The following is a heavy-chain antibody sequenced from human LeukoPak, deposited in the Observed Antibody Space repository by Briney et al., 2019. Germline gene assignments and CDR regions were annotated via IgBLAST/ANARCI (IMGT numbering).Heavy chain of an antibody. V-gene: IGHV5-51*01. J-gene: IGHJ6*03. CDR1: GYSFTSYW. D-gene: IGHD4/OR15-4a*01. CDR3: ARYGELPPSYYYYYMDV. Sequence: GASLQISCKGSGYSFTSYWIGWVRQMPGKGLEWMGIIYPGDSDTRYSPSFQGQVTISADKSISTAYLQWSSLKASDTAMYYCARYGELPPSYYYYYMDVWGKGTTVTVSS. CDR2: IYPGDSDT.